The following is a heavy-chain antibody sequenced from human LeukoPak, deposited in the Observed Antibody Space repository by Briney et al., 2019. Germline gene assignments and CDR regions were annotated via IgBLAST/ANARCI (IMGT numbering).Heavy chain of an antibody. D-gene: IGHD2-15*01. CDR2: IITYNGNT. J-gene: IGHJ3*02. V-gene: IGHV1-18*01. CDR1: GYTFSTYG. Sequence: ASVKASGKPSGYTFSTYGISWVRQAPGQGLEWMGWIITYNGNTKYAEKLQGRVTMTTDTSTSTAYMELRSLRSDDTAVYYCARKSLVVAAASRGDHASHIWGQGPRHSVSS. CDR3: ARKSLVVAAASRGDHASHI.